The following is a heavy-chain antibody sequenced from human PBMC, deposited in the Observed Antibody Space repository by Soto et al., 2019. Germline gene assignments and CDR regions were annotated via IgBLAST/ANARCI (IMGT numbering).Heavy chain of an antibody. J-gene: IGHJ6*02. V-gene: IGHV1-69*13. CDR1: GDTFTSYA. D-gene: IGHD3-10*01. CDR3: ARDQRMVRGVIDRYYYGMDV. Sequence: GASVKVSCKASGDTFTSYAISWVRQAPGQGLEWMGGIIPIFGTANYAQKFQGRVTITADESTSTAYMELSSLRSEDTAVYYCARDQRMVRGVIDRYYYGMDVWGQGTTVTVSS. CDR2: IIPIFGTA.